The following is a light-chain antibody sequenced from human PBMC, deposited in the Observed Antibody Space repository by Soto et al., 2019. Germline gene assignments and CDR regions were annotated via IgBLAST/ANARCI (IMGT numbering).Light chain of an antibody. Sequence: ETVLTQSPATLSFSPVESATLSFRASQSVSTYLAWYQQKPGQAPSLLIYGASNRATGIPERFRGRGSGTDFTLTISGLEPEDFAVYYCQQYGSSSLTFGQGTRLETK. J-gene: IGKJ5*01. CDR2: GAS. V-gene: IGKV3-20*01. CDR1: QSVSTY. CDR3: QQYGSSSLT.